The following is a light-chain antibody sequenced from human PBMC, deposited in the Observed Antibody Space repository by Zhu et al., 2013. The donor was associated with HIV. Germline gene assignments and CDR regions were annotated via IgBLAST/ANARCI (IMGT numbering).Light chain of an antibody. CDR3: QQSYTTPPEDT. V-gene: IGKV1-39*01. Sequence: DIQMTQSPSSLSASVGDRVTTTCRASQSISSYLNWYQQKPGKAPKLLIYAASSLQSGVPSRFSGSGSGTDFTLTISSLQPEDFATYYCQQSYTTPPEDTFGGGTKVEIK. J-gene: IGKJ4*01. CDR1: QSISSY. CDR2: AAS.